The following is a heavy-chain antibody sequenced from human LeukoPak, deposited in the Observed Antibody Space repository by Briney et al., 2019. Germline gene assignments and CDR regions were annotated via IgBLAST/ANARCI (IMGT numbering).Heavy chain of an antibody. CDR3: ARRYNSSPYHFDF. J-gene: IGHJ4*02. CDR1: DDSISSHY. V-gene: IGHV4-59*11. D-gene: IGHD6-6*01. Sequence: SSETLSLTCTVSDDSISSHYWSWIRQPPGKGLEWIGFIYYSGSTKYNPSLKSRVTMSIDTSKNHYSLKLTSVTAADTAVYYCARRYNSSPYHFDFWGQGTLVTVSS. CDR2: IYYSGST.